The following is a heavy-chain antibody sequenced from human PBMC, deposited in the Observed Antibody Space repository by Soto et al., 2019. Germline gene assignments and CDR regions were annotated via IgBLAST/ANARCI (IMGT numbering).Heavy chain of an antibody. Sequence: EVQLVESGGGLVKPGGSLRLSCAASGFTFSSYAMSWVRQAPGKGLEWVSSISASSSYIYYADSVKGRFTISRDNAKNSLYLQMDSLSAEDTAVYYCARDSGGGGYYYYYDMDVWGRGTTVTVSS. V-gene: IGHV3-21*01. J-gene: IGHJ6*03. CDR2: ISASSSYI. CDR3: ARDSGGGGYYYYYDMDV. D-gene: IGHD2-15*01. CDR1: GFTFSSYA.